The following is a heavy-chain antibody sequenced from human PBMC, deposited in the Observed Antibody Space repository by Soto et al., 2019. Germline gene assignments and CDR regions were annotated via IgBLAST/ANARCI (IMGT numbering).Heavy chain of an antibody. CDR2: IYDDGSNK. Sequence: QVQLVESGGGVVQPGRSLRLSCAASGFAFSADGMHWVRQAPGKGLAWVAMIYDDGSNKYYADSVKGRFTISRDNSKNTIYLQMSSLRAEDTALYYCARVGGTVTSDYWGQGTLVTVSS. CDR1: GFAFSADG. J-gene: IGHJ4*02. CDR3: ARVGGTVTSDY. D-gene: IGHD4-17*01. V-gene: IGHV3-33*01.